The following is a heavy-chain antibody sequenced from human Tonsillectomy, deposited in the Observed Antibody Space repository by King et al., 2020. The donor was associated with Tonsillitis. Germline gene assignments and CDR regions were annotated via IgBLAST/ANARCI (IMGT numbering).Heavy chain of an antibody. CDR1: VFSLSTSGVR. CDR2: IDWDDDK. J-gene: IGHJ4*02. CDR3: TRGATVTEFDY. D-gene: IGHD4-17*01. Sequence: TLKESGPALVKPTQTLTLTCTFSVFSLSTSGVRVSWIRQPPGKALEWLARIDWDDDKFYSTSLKTRLTISKDTSKNQVVLKMTSMDPVDTPTYYCTRGATVTEFDYWGQGTLVTVSS. V-gene: IGHV2-70*04.